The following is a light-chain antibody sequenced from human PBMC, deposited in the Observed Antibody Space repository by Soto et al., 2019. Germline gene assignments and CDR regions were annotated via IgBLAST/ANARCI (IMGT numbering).Light chain of an antibody. Sequence: EIVLTQSPGTLSLSPGERATLSCRASQSVTSSYLAWYQQKPGQAPRLLLYGASSRPTGIPDRFSGSGSGTDFTLTIARLEPEDFAVYYCQQYAGSPLTFGGGTQVDIK. J-gene: IGKJ4*01. CDR1: QSVTSSY. CDR2: GAS. CDR3: QQYAGSPLT. V-gene: IGKV3-20*01.